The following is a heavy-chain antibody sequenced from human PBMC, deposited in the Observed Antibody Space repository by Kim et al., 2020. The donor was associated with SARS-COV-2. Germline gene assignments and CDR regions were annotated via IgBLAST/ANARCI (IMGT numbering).Heavy chain of an antibody. CDR1: GFTVSSNY. CDR2: IYSGGST. D-gene: IGHD1-20*01. Sequence: GGSLRLSCAASGFTVSSNYMSWVRQAPGKGLEWVSVIYSGGSTYYADSVKGRFTISRDNSKNTLYLQMNSLRAEDTAVYYCARGLITGSDFYYYYGMDVWGQGTTVTVSS. J-gene: IGHJ6*02. CDR3: ARGLITGSDFYYYYGMDV. V-gene: IGHV3-53*01.